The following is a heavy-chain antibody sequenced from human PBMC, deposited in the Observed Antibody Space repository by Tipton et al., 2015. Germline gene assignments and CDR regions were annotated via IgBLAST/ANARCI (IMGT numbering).Heavy chain of an antibody. CDR2: IYTSGST. Sequence: TLSLTCTVSGGSISSYYWSWIRQPAGKGLEWIGRIYTSGSTNYNPSLKSRVTMSVDTSKNQFSLKLSSVTAADTAVYFCARGQDETTSGEYFTHWGQGTLVTVSS. CDR1: GGSISSYY. CDR3: ARGQDETTSGEYFTH. D-gene: IGHD2/OR15-2a*01. V-gene: IGHV4-4*07. J-gene: IGHJ1*01.